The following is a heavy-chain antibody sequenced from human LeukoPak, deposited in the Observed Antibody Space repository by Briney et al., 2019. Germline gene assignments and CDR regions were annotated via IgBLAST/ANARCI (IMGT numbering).Heavy chain of an antibody. V-gene: IGHV3-23*01. Sequence: GGSLRLSCAASGFTFSSYAMSRVRQAPGKGLERVSAISGSGGSTYYADSVKGRFTISRDNSKNTLYLQMNSLRAEDTAVYYCAKDGIVVVPAAILGVMGYWGQGTLVTVSS. CDR1: GFTFSSYA. CDR3: AKDGIVVVPAAILGVMGY. D-gene: IGHD2-2*02. CDR2: ISGSGGST. J-gene: IGHJ4*02.